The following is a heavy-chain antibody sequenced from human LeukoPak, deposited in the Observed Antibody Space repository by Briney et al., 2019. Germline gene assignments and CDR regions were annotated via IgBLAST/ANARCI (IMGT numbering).Heavy chain of an antibody. D-gene: IGHD3-10*01. J-gene: IGHJ5*02. Sequence: PETLSLTCTVSGDSVTSGSFYWAWLRQPPGKGLEWIATVYYTGSTYYNPSLKSRVTISIDTSKNQFSLKLRSVVAPDTALYYCARHSGSGSLSRPFDPWGQGTLVTVSS. CDR2: VYYTGST. CDR3: ARHSGSGSLSRPFDP. V-gene: IGHV4-39*01. CDR1: GDSVTSGSFY.